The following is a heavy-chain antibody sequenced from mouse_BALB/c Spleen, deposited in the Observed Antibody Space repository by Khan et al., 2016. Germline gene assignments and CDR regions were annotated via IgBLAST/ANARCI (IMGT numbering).Heavy chain of an antibody. CDR1: GYTFSNYW. CDR2: ILPGNANS. Sequence: QVQLQQSGAELMKPGASVKISCKATGYTFSNYWIEWVKQRPGHGLEWIGDILPGNANSNYNENLKGKATLTADTSSNTAYMQLSSLTSEDSAVXDCARAWNSMDYWGQGTSVTVSS. J-gene: IGHJ4*01. V-gene: IGHV1-9*01. CDR3: ARAWNSMDY.